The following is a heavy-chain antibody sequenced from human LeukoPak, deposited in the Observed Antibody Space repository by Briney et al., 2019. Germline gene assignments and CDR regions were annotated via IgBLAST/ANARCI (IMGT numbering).Heavy chain of an antibody. Sequence: SETLSLTCTVSGDSISSSSYSWGWIRQPPGKGLEWIGSFYYSGNTYYNPSLKSRVTMSVDTSKNQFSLKLSSVTAADTAVYYCARDQDYYMDVWGKGTTVTVSS. CDR3: ARDQDYYMDV. CDR1: GDSISSSSYS. V-gene: IGHV4-39*07. CDR2: FYYSGNT. J-gene: IGHJ6*03.